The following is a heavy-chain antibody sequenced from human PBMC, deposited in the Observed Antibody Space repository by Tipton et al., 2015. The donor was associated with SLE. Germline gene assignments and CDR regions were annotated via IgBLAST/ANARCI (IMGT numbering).Heavy chain of an antibody. D-gene: IGHD6-19*01. V-gene: IGHV3-20*04. J-gene: IGHJ3*02. Sequence: SLRLSCTASGFTFDDYVMSWVRQTPGKGLEWVSGIIWSGTITGYADSVKGRFTISRDNSKNTLYLQMDSLKTEDTAVYYCVREGRSSGRAPAFDIWGQGTMVAVSS. CDR2: IIWSGTIT. CDR3: VREGRSSGRAPAFDI. CDR1: GFTFDDYV.